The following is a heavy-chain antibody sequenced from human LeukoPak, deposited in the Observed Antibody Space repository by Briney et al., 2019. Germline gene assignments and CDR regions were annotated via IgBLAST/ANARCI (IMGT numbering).Heavy chain of an antibody. Sequence: GGSLRLSCAASGFTFSTYWMSWVRQAPGKGLEWVSAISGSGGSTYYADSVKGRFTISRDNSKNTLYLQMNSLRAEDTAVYYCAKGLYYYLFDYWGQGTLVTVSS. CDR2: ISGSGGST. J-gene: IGHJ4*02. D-gene: IGHD3-10*01. V-gene: IGHV3-23*01. CDR3: AKGLYYYLFDY. CDR1: GFTFSTYW.